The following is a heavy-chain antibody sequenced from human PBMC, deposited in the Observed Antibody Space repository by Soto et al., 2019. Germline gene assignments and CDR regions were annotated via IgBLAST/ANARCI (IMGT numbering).Heavy chain of an antibody. CDR3: ASTMPYYYDSRSGLAAFRGVGAFDI. Sequence: EVQLVESGGGLVQPGGSLRLSCAASGFTFSSYSMNWVRQAPGKGLEWVSYISSSSSTIYYADSVKGQFTISRDNAKNSLYLQMNSLRDEDTAVYYCASTMPYYYDSRSGLAAFRGVGAFDIWGQGTMVTVAS. CDR2: ISSSSSTI. V-gene: IGHV3-48*02. D-gene: IGHD3-22*01. J-gene: IGHJ3*02. CDR1: GFTFSSYS.